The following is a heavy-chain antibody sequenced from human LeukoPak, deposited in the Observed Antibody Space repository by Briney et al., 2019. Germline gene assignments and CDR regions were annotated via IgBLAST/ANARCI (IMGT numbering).Heavy chain of an antibody. V-gene: IGHV3-23*01. CDR1: GFTFSSYI. J-gene: IGHJ4*02. D-gene: IGHD4-17*01. CDR3: AKDLEGLTTVTR. CDR2: ISGSGGCT. Sequence: PGGSLRLSCAASGFTFSSYIMSWVRQAPGKGLEWVSAISGSGGCTYYADAVKGRFTISRDNSKNTLYLQMNSLRAEDTAVYYWAKDLEGLTTVTRWGQGTLVTVSS.